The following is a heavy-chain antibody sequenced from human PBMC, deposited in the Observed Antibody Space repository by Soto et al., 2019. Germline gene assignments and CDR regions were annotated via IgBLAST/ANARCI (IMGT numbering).Heavy chain of an antibody. V-gene: IGHV4-31*03. Sequence: TLSRTCTVSGGSNRSDSHYWSWIRQHAGKGLEWIGYIYYSGSTYYNPSLKSRITISISTSKNQFSLKLTSVTAADTAVYYCAREGGDGIDYWGQGTLVTVSS. CDR3: AREGGDGIDY. J-gene: IGHJ4*02. CDR2: IYYSGST. CDR1: GGSNRSDSHY. D-gene: IGHD3-16*01.